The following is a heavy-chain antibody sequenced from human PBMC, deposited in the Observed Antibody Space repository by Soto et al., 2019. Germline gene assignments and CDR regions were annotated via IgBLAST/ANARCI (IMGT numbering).Heavy chain of an antibody. J-gene: IGHJ4*02. CDR1: GGTFSSYA. CDR2: IIPIFGTA. Sequence: QVQLVQSGAEVKKPGSSVKVSCKASGGTFSSYAISWVRQAPGQGLEWMGGIIPIFGTANYAQKFQGRVTIAADEATSTAYMELSSRRSEDTAVYYCARLRMTSVRGFALSELDYWGQGTLVTVSS. CDR3: ARLRMTSVRGFALSELDY. D-gene: IGHD3-10*01. V-gene: IGHV1-69*12.